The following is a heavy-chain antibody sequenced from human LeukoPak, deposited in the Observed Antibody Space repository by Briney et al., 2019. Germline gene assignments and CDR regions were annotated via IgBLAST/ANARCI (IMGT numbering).Heavy chain of an antibody. CDR1: GGSITSNNW. D-gene: IGHD1-1*01. CDR2: IAHSGST. V-gene: IGHV4-4*02. J-gene: IGHJ4*02. Sequence: PSGTLSLTCAVSGGSITSNNWWSWDRQPPGKGLEWIGEIAHSGSTNYNTSLKSRVIMSVDKSKNQFSLKLNSVTAADTAVYFCARVTATIPFDNWGQGTLVTVSS. CDR3: ARVTATIPFDN.